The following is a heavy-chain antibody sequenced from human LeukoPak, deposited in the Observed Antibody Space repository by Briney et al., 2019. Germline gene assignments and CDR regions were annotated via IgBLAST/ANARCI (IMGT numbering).Heavy chain of an antibody. CDR2: IYYSGST. D-gene: IGHD6-19*01. J-gene: IGHJ4*02. CDR3: ARAGYSSGWYYFDY. CDR1: GGSISSYY. Sequence: SETLSPTCTVSGGSISSYYWSWIRQPPGKGLEWIGYIYYSGSTNYNPSLKSRVTISVDTSKNQFSLKLSSVTAADTAVYYCARAGYSSGWYYFDYWGQGTLVTVSS. V-gene: IGHV4-59*01.